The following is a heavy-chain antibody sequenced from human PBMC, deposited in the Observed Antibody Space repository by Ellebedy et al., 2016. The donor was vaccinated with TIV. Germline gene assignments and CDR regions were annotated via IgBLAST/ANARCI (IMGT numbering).Heavy chain of an antibody. CDR2: IIPIFGTP. CDR1: GGTLSRHG. J-gene: IGHJ4*02. Sequence: AASVKVSCKASGGTLSRHGINWARQAPGQGLEWMGGIIPIFGTPDYAQKFQGRVTITADESTSTAYMELSSLRSEDTAVYYCATRPASCSAGSCHLHYWGQGTLVTVSS. D-gene: IGHD2-15*01. CDR3: ATRPASCSAGSCHLHY. V-gene: IGHV1-69*13.